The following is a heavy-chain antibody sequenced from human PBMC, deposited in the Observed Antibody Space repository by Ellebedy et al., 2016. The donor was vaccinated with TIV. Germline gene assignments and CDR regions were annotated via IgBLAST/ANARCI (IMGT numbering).Heavy chain of an antibody. D-gene: IGHD3-22*01. CDR2: MNPNSGNT. CDR3: ARGRRYYDSSGYSNRESRYDY. Sequence: ASVKVSCKASGYTFTSYDINWVRQATGQGLEWMGWMNPNSGNTGYAQKFQGRVTITRNTSISTAYMELSSLRSEDTAVYYCARGRRYYDSSGYSNRESRYDYWGQGTLVTVSS. V-gene: IGHV1-8*03. J-gene: IGHJ4*02. CDR1: GYTFTSYD.